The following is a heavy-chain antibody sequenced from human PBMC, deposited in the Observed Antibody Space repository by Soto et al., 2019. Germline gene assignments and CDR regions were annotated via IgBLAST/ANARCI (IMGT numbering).Heavy chain of an antibody. V-gene: IGHV4-39*01. CDR3: ERLEAGFDD. J-gene: IGHJ4*02. CDR1: GGSISSSSYY. D-gene: IGHD6-19*01. Sequence: SETLSLTCTVSGGSISSSSYYWGWIRQPPGKGLEWIGSIYYSGSTYYNPSLKSRVTISVDTSKNQFSLKLSSVTAADTAVYYCERLEAGFDDWGQGTLGTVPQ. CDR2: IYYSGST.